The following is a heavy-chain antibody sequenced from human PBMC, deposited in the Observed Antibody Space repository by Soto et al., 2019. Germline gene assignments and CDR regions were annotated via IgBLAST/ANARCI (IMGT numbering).Heavy chain of an antibody. CDR2: INSDASHT. D-gene: IGHD5-12*01. Sequence: GGSLRLSCAASGFTFSTYWMHWIRQVPGKGLEWVSRINSDASHTYYADSVKGRFTISRDNAKNSLYLQMNSLRSEDTALYYCAKDMGYDLSPLGYFDYWGQGTLVTVSS. J-gene: IGHJ4*02. CDR3: AKDMGYDLSPLGYFDY. V-gene: IGHV3-74*01. CDR1: GFTFSTYW.